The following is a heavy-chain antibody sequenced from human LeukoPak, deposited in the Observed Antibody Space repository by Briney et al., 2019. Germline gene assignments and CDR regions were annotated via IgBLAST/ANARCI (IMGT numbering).Heavy chain of an antibody. CDR3: ARGGMDRGVISQTLDY. Sequence: SETLSLTCPVSGGSISSYYWSWIRQPAGKGLEWIGRIYTSGSTNYNPSLKSRVTMSVDTSKNQFSLKLSSVTAADTAVYYCARGGMDRGVISQTLDYWGQGTLVTVSS. CDR1: GGSISSYY. CDR2: IYTSGST. J-gene: IGHJ4*02. D-gene: IGHD3-10*01. V-gene: IGHV4-4*07.